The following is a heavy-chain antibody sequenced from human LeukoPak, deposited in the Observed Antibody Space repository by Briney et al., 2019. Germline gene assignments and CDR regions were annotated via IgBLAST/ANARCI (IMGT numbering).Heavy chain of an antibody. Sequence: ASVKVSCKASGYTFTGYYMHWVRQAPGQGLEWMGWINPNSGGTNYAQKFQGRVTMTRDTSISTAYMELSRLRSDDTAVYYCARDCEWLVRAWFDPWGQGTLVTVSS. V-gene: IGHV1-2*02. CDR1: GYTFTGYY. J-gene: IGHJ5*02. D-gene: IGHD6-19*01. CDR2: INPNSGGT. CDR3: ARDCEWLVRAWFDP.